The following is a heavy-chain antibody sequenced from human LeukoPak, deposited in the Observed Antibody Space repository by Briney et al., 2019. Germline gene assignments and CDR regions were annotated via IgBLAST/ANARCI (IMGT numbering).Heavy chain of an antibody. CDR1: GGTFSSYA. J-gene: IGHJ3*02. Sequence: ASVKVSCKASGGTFSSYAISWVRQAPGQGLEWMGGIIPIFGTANYAQKFQGRVTITADESTSTAYMELSSLRSEDTAVYYCARATTLYYYDSSGIDAFDIWGQGTMVTVSS. CDR3: ARATTLYYYDSSGIDAFDI. CDR2: IIPIFGTA. D-gene: IGHD3-22*01. V-gene: IGHV1-69*13.